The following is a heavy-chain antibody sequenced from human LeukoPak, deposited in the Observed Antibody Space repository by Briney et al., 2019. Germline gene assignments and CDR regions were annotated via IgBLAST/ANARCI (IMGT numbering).Heavy chain of an antibody. V-gene: IGHV4-39*01. Sequence: SETLSLTCTVSGGSISSSSYYWGWIRQPPGKGLEGIGSIYYSGSTYYNPSRKSRVTISVDTSKNQFSLKLSSVPAADTAVYYCARPRRHYYGSRGDDWFDPWGQGTPVTVSS. CDR1: GGSISSSSYY. J-gene: IGHJ5*02. D-gene: IGHD3-10*01. CDR2: IYYSGST. CDR3: ARPRRHYYGSRGDDWFDP.